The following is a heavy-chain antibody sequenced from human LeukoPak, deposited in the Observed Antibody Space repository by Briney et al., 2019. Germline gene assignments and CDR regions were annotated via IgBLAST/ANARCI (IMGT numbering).Heavy chain of an antibody. CDR2: IRYDGSNK. CDR1: GFTFSNYG. J-gene: IGHJ6*03. CDR3: AKGGGYEAQYYYYYLDV. V-gene: IGHV3-30*02. D-gene: IGHD5-12*01. Sequence: GGSLRLSCAASGFTFSNYGMHWVRQAPGKGLGWVAFIRYDGSNKYYADSVKGRFTISRDNSKNTLYLQMKSLRAEDTAVYYCAKGGGYEAQYYYYYLDVWGKGTTVTISS.